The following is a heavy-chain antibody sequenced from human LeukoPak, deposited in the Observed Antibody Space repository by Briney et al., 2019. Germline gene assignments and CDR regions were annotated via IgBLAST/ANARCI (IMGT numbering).Heavy chain of an antibody. CDR3: ARHGSGTSLALDP. J-gene: IGHJ5*02. Sequence: SETLSLTCTVSVGPMSSYYWSWIRQPPGKGLEWLGYVYYSGSTNYNPSLKSRVTISLGTSKNQFSLKLSSVTAADTAVYYCARHGSGTSLALDPWGQGTLVTVSS. CDR2: VYYSGST. V-gene: IGHV4-59*08. D-gene: IGHD3-10*01. CDR1: VGPMSSYY.